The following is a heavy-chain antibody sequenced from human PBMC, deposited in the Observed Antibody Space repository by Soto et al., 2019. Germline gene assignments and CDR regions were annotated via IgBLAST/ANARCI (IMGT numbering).Heavy chain of an antibody. V-gene: IGHV3-30*18. Sequence: PGGSLRLSCATSGFTFSNYGMYWVRQAPGKGLEWVAVISYDGGDKYYGDSVKGRFTISRDNSKNTVYLQMNSLRAEDTAVYYCTKDHSTPEPGYFHHWGQGALVTVSS. CDR3: TKDHSTPEPGYFHH. CDR1: GFTFSNYG. CDR2: ISYDGGDK. D-gene: IGHD2-2*01. J-gene: IGHJ1*01.